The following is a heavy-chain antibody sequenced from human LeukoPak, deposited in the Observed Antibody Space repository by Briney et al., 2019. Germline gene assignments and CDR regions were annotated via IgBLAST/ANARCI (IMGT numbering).Heavy chain of an antibody. CDR3: ARESIAATN. J-gene: IGHJ4*02. D-gene: IGHD6-6*01. Sequence: SETLPLTCTGSGGSISSYYWSWIRQPAGKGLEWIGRICTSGSTNYNPSLKSRVTISVDKSKNQFSLKLSSVTAADTAVYYCARESIAATNWGQGTLVTVSS. CDR1: GGSISSYY. CDR2: ICTSGST. V-gene: IGHV4-4*07.